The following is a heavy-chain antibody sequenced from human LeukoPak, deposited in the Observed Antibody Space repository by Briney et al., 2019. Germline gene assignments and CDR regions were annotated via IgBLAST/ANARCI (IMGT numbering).Heavy chain of an antibody. Sequence: PGGSLRLSCAASGFPFRNHAMSWVRQPPGKGLEWVSAMSNGKTYYADSVRGRFTISRDDSKNMVYLQMNSLRVEDTARYYCVREAGYCASVCLKTNWFDPWGQGTLVTVSS. CDR1: GFPFRNHA. J-gene: IGHJ5*02. CDR3: VREAGYCASVCLKTNWFDP. D-gene: IGHD2-15*01. CDR2: MSNGKT. V-gene: IGHV3-23*01.